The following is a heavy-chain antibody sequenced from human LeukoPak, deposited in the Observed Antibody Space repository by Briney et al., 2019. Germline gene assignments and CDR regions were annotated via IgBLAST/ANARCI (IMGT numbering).Heavy chain of an antibody. D-gene: IGHD4-23*01. CDR3: ARDLIRWSGLGY. CDR2: INPSGGST. V-gene: IGHV1-46*01. J-gene: IGHJ4*02. CDR1: GYTFTNYY. Sequence: ASVKVSCKASGYTFTNYYMHWVRQAPGQGLEWMGIINPSGGSTTYAQKFQGRVTMTRDTSTSTVYMELSSLRSEDTAVYYCARDLIRWSGLGYWGQGTLVTVSS.